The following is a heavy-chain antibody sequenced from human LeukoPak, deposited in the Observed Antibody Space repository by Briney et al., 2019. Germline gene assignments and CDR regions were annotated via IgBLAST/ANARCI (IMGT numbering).Heavy chain of an antibody. CDR3: ARVHCDYDSTGSFDY. D-gene: IGHD3-22*01. J-gene: IGHJ4*02. CDR2: INPNNGGT. V-gene: IGHV1-2*02. Sequence: AASVKVSCKASGYTFTDYYMHWVRQAPGQGLEWMGWINPNNGGTDFAQKFQGRVTMTRDTSISTAYMELTRLRSDDTAVYYCARVHCDYDSTGSFDYWGQGTLVTVSS. CDR1: GYTFTDYY.